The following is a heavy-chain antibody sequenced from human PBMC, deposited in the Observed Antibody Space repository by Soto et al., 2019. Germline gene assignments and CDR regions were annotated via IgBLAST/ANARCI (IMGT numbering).Heavy chain of an antibody. CDR3: AKGTPVNGDYALDY. Sequence: SCAASGFTFSSFAMHWVRQAPGEGLEWVALIAYDGNNKYFADSVKGRFTISRDNSKDTVYLQMDSLRPEDTAVYYCAKGTPVNGDYALDYWGQGSLVTVSS. D-gene: IGHD4-17*01. V-gene: IGHV3-30*18. J-gene: IGHJ4*02. CDR2: IAYDGNNK. CDR1: GFTFSSFA.